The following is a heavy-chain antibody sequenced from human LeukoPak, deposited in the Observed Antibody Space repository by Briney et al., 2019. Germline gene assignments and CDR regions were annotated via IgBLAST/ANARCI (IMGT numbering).Heavy chain of an antibody. D-gene: IGHD3-16*01. CDR2: ISAYNGNT. J-gene: IGHJ5*02. CDR1: GYTFTSYG. V-gene: IGHV1-18*01. Sequence: ASVKVFCKASGYTFTSYGISWVRQAPGQGVEWMGWISAYNGNTNYAQKLQGRVTMTTDTSTSTAYMELRSLRSDDTAVYYCAREDYDYVWGSYSGKNWFDPWGQGTLVTVSS. CDR3: AREDYDYVWGSYSGKNWFDP.